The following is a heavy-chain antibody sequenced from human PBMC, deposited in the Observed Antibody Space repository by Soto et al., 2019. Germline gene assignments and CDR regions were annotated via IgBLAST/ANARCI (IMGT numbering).Heavy chain of an antibody. J-gene: IGHJ4*02. CDR2: IYYSGTT. Sequence: QVQLQESGPGLVKPSQTLSLTCTVSGGSISSGGYYWSWIRQHPGKGLESIGYIYYSGTTYYNPSLKSRVTTSSDTSKTQFSLKLRSVTAADTAVYYCAVRYGGNSVDYWGQGTLVTVSS. CDR1: GGSISSGGYY. D-gene: IGHD2-21*02. V-gene: IGHV4-31*03. CDR3: AVRYGGNSVDY.